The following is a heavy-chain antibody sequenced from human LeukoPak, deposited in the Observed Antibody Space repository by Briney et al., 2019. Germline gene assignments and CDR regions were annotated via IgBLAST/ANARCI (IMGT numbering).Heavy chain of an antibody. D-gene: IGHD1-26*01. Sequence: PGGSLRLSCAASGFTFSSYSMNWVRQAPGKGLEWVSSISSSRSYIYYADSVRGRFTISRDNAKNSLYLQMNSLRAEDTAVYYCAREDVAGAFDYWGQGTLVTVSS. CDR3: AREDVAGAFDY. CDR2: ISSSRSYI. CDR1: GFTFSSYS. V-gene: IGHV3-21*01. J-gene: IGHJ4*02.